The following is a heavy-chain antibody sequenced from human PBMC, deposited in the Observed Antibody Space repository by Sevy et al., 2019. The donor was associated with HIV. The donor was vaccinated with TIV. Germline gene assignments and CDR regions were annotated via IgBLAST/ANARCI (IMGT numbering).Heavy chain of an antibody. V-gene: IGHV3-23*01. CDR3: AKDQIGPLYANPSGGAFDI. Sequence: GGSLRLSCAASGFTFSSYAMSWVRQAPGKGLEWVSAISGSGGSTYYADSVKGRFTISRDNSKNTLYLQMNSLRAEDTAVYYCAKDQIGPLYANPSGGAFDIWGQGTMVTVSS. J-gene: IGHJ3*02. CDR1: GFTFSSYA. D-gene: IGHD2-8*01. CDR2: ISGSGGST.